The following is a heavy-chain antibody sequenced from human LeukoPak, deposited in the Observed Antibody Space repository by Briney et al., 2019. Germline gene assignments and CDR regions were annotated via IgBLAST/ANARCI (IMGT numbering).Heavy chain of an antibody. J-gene: IGHJ2*01. D-gene: IGHD6-19*01. Sequence: SETLSLTCTVSGGSISSSSYKWGWMRQPPGKGLEWIGEINHSGSTNYNPSPKSRVTISVDTSKNQFSLKLSSVTAADTAVYYCARVPNFRRHSSGWYPTFDYWYFDLWGRGTLVTVSS. CDR1: GGSISSSSYK. CDR2: INHSGST. CDR3: ARVPNFRRHSSGWYPTFDYWYFDL. V-gene: IGHV4-39*07.